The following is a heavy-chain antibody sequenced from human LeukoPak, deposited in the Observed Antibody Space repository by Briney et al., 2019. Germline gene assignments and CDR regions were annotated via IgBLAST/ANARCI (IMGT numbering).Heavy chain of an antibody. J-gene: IGHJ4*02. D-gene: IGHD4-17*01. Sequence: SETLSLTCTVSGGSISSSTYYWGWIRQPPGKGLEWIASIYYSGSTYYHPSLKSRVTISVDTSKNQFSLKLSSVTAADTAVYYCARHHTGTFDNWGQGTLVTVSS. CDR3: ARHHTGTFDN. CDR2: IYYSGST. V-gene: IGHV4-39*01. CDR1: GGSISSSTYY.